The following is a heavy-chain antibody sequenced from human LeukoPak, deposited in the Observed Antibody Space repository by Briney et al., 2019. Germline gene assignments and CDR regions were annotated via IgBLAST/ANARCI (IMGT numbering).Heavy chain of an antibody. V-gene: IGHV3-7*01. J-gene: IGHJ4*02. Sequence: GGSLRLSCAASGFTFSNYWMSWVRQAPGKGLEWVANIKEDGGVKYYVDSVKGRFTISRDNAKKPVYLQMNSLRAEDTAVYYCARIGYSSSSFDYWGQGTLVIVSS. CDR3: ARIGYSSSSFDY. D-gene: IGHD6-13*01. CDR1: GFTFSNYW. CDR2: IKEDGGVK.